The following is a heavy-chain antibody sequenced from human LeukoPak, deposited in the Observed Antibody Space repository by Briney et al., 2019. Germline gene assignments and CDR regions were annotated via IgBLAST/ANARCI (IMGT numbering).Heavy chain of an antibody. V-gene: IGHV4-4*07. Sequence: SETLSLTCTVSGGSISSYYWSWIRQPAGKGLEWIGRIYTSGSTNYNPSLKSRVTMSVDTSKNQFSLKLSSVTAADTAVYYCAREGYYPSTFDPWGQRTLVTVSS. D-gene: IGHD2-8*01. CDR3: AREGYYPSTFDP. J-gene: IGHJ5*02. CDR2: IYTSGST. CDR1: GGSISSYY.